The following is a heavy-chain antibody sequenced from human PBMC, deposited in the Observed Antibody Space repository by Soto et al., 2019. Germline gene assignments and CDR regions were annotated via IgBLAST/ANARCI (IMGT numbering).Heavy chain of an antibody. CDR3: ARDGGAY. D-gene: IGHD3-16*01. V-gene: IGHV3-30-3*01. J-gene: IGHJ4*02. CDR1: GFTFSSYA. Sequence: QVQLVESGGGVVQPGRSLRLSCAASGFTFSSYAMHWVRRAPGKGLEWMAVMSYDGSNKYHADSVKGRFTISRDNSKNTLYLQRNSLRPEDTALYYCARDGGAYWGQGTLVIVSS. CDR2: MSYDGSNK.